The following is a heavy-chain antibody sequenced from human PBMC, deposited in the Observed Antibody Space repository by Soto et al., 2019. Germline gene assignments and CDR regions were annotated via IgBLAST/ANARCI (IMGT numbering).Heavy chain of an antibody. J-gene: IGHJ4*02. CDR3: RRGVTTTTDRGPFRY. Sequence: EVQLVESGGGLVQPGGSLRLSCAASGFTFSNYWIHWVRQVPGKGLVWVSRVNSDGTSPSYADFVKGRFPITRDNAKNTLYLQMANLGASLTASYNWRRGVTTTTDRGPFRYWGQGPLVGVSS. V-gene: IGHV3-74*03. CDR2: VNSDGTSP. D-gene: IGHD3-10*01. CDR1: GFTFSNYW.